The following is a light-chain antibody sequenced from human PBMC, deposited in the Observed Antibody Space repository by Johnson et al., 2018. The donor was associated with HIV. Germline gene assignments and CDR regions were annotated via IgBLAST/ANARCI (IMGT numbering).Light chain of an antibody. J-gene: IGLJ1*01. V-gene: IGLV1-51*01. CDR1: SSNIGNNY. CDR3: GTWDTSLSAGGV. Sequence: QSVLTQPPSVSAAPGQKVNISCSGSSSNIGNNYVSWYQQLPGTAPKVLIYDNNKRPSGIPDRFSGSKSGTSATLGITGLQTGDEADYYCGTWDTSLSAGGVFGSGTKVTVL. CDR2: DNN.